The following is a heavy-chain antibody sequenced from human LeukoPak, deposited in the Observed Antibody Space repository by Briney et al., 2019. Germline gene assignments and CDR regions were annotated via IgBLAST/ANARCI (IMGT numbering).Heavy chain of an antibody. CDR3: ARGRDLLDY. J-gene: IGHJ4*02. CDR2: INHSGST. Sequence: PSETLSLTCAVYGGSFSGYYWSWIRQPPGKGLEWIGEINHSGSTNYNPSLKSRVTISVDTSKNQFSLKLSSVTAADTAVYYCARGRDLLDYWGQGTLVTVSS. CDR1: GGSFSGYY. V-gene: IGHV4-34*01.